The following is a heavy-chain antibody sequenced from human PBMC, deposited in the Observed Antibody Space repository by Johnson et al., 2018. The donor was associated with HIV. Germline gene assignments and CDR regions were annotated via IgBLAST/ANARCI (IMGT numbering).Heavy chain of an antibody. J-gene: IGHJ3*02. V-gene: IGHV3-30-3*01. CDR3: ASILVVAAQEADALDI. CDR1: GFTFSSYA. CDR2: ISYDGSNK. Sequence: QEQLVESGGGVVQPGRSLRLSCAASGFTFSSYAMHWVRQAPGKGLEWVAVISYDGSNKYYADSVKGRFTISRDNSKNTLYLQMNSLRAEDTAVYYCASILVVAAQEADALDIWGQGTMVTVSS. D-gene: IGHD2-15*01.